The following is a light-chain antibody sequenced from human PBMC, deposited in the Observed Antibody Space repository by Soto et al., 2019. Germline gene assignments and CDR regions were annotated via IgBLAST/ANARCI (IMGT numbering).Light chain of an antibody. V-gene: IGKV3D-20*02. CDR1: QSVGRDY. CDR2: HAS. CDR3: QQRSNWPG. Sequence: EIVLTQSPGTLSLSPGERATLSCRASQSVGRDYLAWYQQKPGQAPRLLIYHASSRATGIPDRFSGSGSGTDFTLTISRLEPEDFAEFYCQQRSNWPGFGGGTKVEIK. J-gene: IGKJ4*02.